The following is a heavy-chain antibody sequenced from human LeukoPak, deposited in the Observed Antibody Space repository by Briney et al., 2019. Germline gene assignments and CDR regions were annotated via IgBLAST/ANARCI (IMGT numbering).Heavy chain of an antibody. CDR3: ARRPGLYYDFWSGIIDY. CDR1: GGSISSSSYY. D-gene: IGHD3-3*01. J-gene: IGHJ4*02. Sequence: SETLSLTCTVSGGSISSSSYYWGWIRQPPGKGLEWVGSIYESGSTYYNPSLKRRDTISVDPSKNQFSLKLSSVTAADTAVYYCARRPGLYYDFWSGIIDYWGQGTLVTVSS. CDR2: IYESGST. V-gene: IGHV4-39*07.